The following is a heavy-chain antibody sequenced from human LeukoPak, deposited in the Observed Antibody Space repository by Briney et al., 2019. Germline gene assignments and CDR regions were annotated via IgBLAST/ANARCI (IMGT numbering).Heavy chain of an antibody. Sequence: ASVKVSCKASGYTFTGYYMHWVRQAPGQGLEWMGRINPNSGGTNYAQKFQGRVTITRDTSISTAYMELSRLRSDETAVYHCARGGSSGWYDEFDYWGQGTLVTVSS. CDR2: INPNSGGT. V-gene: IGHV1-2*06. CDR1: GYTFTGYY. CDR3: ARGGSSGWYDEFDY. J-gene: IGHJ4*02. D-gene: IGHD6-19*01.